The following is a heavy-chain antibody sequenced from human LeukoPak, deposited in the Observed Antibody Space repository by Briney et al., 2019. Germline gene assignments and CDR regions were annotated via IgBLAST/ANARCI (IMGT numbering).Heavy chain of an antibody. D-gene: IGHD2-2*01. CDR2: ISYDGSNK. Sequence: GRSLRLSCAASGFTFSSYAMHWVRQAPGKGLEWVAVISYDGSNKYYADSVKGRFTISGDNSKNTLYLQMNSLRAEDMAVYYCARDLGCSSTSCYGNWFDPWGQGTLVTVSS. CDR3: ARDLGCSSTSCYGNWFDP. J-gene: IGHJ5*02. V-gene: IGHV3-30*04. CDR1: GFTFSSYA.